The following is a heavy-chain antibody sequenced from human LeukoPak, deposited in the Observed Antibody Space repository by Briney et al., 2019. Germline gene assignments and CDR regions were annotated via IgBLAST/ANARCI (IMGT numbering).Heavy chain of an antibody. V-gene: IGHV4-39*01. D-gene: IGHD2-15*01. CDR1: GVSISSGFHY. CDR3: ARRGSGNGGTYAGMDV. Sequence: SETLSLTCTVAGVSISSGFHYWDWIRQPPGKGLEWMGYLLYTGNSWYNPSLKSRITISVATTKNQFSLRLSSVNAADTALYYCARRGSGNGGTYAGMDVWGEGTSVTVSS. J-gene: IGHJ6*04. CDR2: LLYTGNS.